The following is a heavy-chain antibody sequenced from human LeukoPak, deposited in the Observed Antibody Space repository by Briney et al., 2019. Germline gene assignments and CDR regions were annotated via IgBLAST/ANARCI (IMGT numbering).Heavy chain of an antibody. Sequence: PGGSLRLSCAASGFTFSSSCMHWVRQAPGKGLEWVARIIYDGSNKYYADSVKGRFTISRDNSQNKPYLQMNRMRVEETAVYYCERAGGYCSGGSCSSGYSWFDTWGQGTLVPVSS. V-gene: IGHV3-33*08. CDR2: IIYDGSNK. CDR1: GFTFSSSC. CDR3: ERAGGYCSGGSCSSGYSWFDT. D-gene: IGHD2-15*01. J-gene: IGHJ5*02.